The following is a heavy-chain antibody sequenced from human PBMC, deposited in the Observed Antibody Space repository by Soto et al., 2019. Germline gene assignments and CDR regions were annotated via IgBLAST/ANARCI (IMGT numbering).Heavy chain of an antibody. Sequence: GESLKISCKGSGYSFTSYWIGWVRQMPGKGLEWMWIIYPCDSDTRYSPSFQGQVTISADKSISTAYLQWSSLKASDTAMYYCAKPVIGKGDYFDYWGQGTLVTVSS. CDR3: AKPVIGKGDYFDY. V-gene: IGHV5-51*01. CDR2: IYPCDSDT. D-gene: IGHD3-16*02. CDR1: GYSFTSYW. J-gene: IGHJ4*02.